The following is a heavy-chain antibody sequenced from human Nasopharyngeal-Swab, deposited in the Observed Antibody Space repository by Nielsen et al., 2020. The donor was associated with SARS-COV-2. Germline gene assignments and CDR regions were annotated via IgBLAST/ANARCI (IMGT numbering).Heavy chain of an antibody. CDR1: GYTFTNYA. CDR3: ARDGYFDWLALSWFDP. J-gene: IGHJ5*02. D-gene: IGHD3-9*01. V-gene: IGHV7-4-1*02. CDR2: INTNTGNP. Sequence: ASVKVSCKASGYTFTNYAMNWVRQAPGQGLEWMGWINTNTGNPTYAQGFTGRFVFSLDTSVSTAYLQISSLKAEDTAVYYCARDGYFDWLALSWFDPWGQGTLVTVSS.